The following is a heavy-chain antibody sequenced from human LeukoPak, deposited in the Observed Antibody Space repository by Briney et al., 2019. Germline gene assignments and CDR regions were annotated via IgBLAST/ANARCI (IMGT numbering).Heavy chain of an antibody. CDR2: IYYSGST. V-gene: IGHV4-31*11. D-gene: IGHD3-16*01. CDR3: ARTLYVRFDP. CDR1: GGSFSGYY. Sequence: SETLSLTCAVYGGSFSGYYWSWIRQHPGKGLEWIGYIYYSGSTYYNPSLKSRVTISVDTSKNQFSLKLSSVTAADTAVYYCARTLYVRFDPWGQGTLVTVSS. J-gene: IGHJ5*02.